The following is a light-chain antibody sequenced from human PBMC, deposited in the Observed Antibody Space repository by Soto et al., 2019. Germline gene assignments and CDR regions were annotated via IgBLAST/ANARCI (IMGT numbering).Light chain of an antibody. J-gene: IGKJ4*01. V-gene: IGKV1-39*01. CDR2: AAS. CDR3: KQVVTTPLT. CDR1: QSISSH. Sequence: DIQMTQSPSSLSASVEDRVIITCRASQSISSHLNWYQQKPGKAPKLLIFAASSLQSGVPSRFSGSRSGPDFTLTISSLKPEDFATYFCKQVVTTPLTCGGGTKVAIK.